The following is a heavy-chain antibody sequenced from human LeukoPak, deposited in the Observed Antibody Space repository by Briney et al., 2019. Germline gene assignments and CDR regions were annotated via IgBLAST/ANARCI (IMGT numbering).Heavy chain of an antibody. CDR2: INSDGRTT. CDR1: GFTFGTYW. D-gene: IGHD5-24*01. J-gene: IGHJ4*02. V-gene: IGHV3-74*01. Sequence: TGGSLRLSCVASGFTFGTYWMHWVRQAPGKGLWWVSRINSDGRTTNYADSVRGRFTISRDNARNTLYLQMNSLRDDDTAVYYCVTAGNYRFDNWGQGTLVTVSS. CDR3: VTAGNYRFDN.